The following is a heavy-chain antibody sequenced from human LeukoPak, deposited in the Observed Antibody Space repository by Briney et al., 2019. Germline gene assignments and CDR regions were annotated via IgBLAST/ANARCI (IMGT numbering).Heavy chain of an antibody. CDR3: ARGGGTIFGVVND. CDR2: MNPNSGNT. V-gene: IGHV1-8*01. CDR1: GYTFTSYD. D-gene: IGHD3-3*01. Sequence: ASVKVSCKASGYTFTSYDINWVRQATGQGLEWMGWMNPNSGNTGYAQKFQGRVTMTRDTSISTAYMELSRLRSDDTAVYYCARGGGTIFGVVNDWGQGTLVTVSP. J-gene: IGHJ4*02.